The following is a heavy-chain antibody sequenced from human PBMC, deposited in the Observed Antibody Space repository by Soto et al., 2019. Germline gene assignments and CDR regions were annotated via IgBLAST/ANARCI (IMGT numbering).Heavy chain of an antibody. J-gene: IGHJ5*02. Sequence: QVQLVQSGAEVKKPGSSVKVSCKASGGTFSSYAISWVRQAPGQGLEWMGGIIPVFGTANYAQKFQGRVTITADESTRTAYMELSSLRSEDTAVYYCARGSFGVVIAYNWFDPWGQGTLVTVSS. D-gene: IGHD3-3*01. CDR3: ARGSFGVVIAYNWFDP. V-gene: IGHV1-69*01. CDR1: GGTFSSYA. CDR2: IIPVFGTA.